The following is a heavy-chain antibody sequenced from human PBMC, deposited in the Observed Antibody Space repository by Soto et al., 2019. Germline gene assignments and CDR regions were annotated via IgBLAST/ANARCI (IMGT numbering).Heavy chain of an antibody. V-gene: IGHV1-69*13. CDR2: IIPIFGTA. D-gene: IGHD3-22*01. Sequence: SVKVSCKASGGTFSSYAISWVRQAPGQGLEWMGGIIPIFGTANYAQKFQGRVTITADESTSTAYMELSSLRSEDTAVYYCARGLGYYDSSGYYYRSFDYWGQGTLVPVAS. CDR1: GGTFSSYA. J-gene: IGHJ4*02. CDR3: ARGLGYYDSSGYYYRSFDY.